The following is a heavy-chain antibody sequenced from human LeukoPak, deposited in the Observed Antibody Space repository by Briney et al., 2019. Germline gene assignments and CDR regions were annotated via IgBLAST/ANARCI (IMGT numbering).Heavy chain of an antibody. CDR2: ISAYNGNT. Sequence: ASVKVSCKASGYTFTSYGISWVRQAPGQGLEWRGWISAYNGNTNYAQKLQGRVTMTTDTSTSTAYMELRSLRSDDTAVYFCARGYCSGGSCYWFDPWGQGTLVTVSS. D-gene: IGHD2-15*01. CDR3: ARGYCSGGSCYWFDP. V-gene: IGHV1-18*01. J-gene: IGHJ5*02. CDR1: GYTFTSYG.